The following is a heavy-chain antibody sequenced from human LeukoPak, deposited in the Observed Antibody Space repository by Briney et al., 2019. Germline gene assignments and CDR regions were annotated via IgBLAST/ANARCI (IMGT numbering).Heavy chain of an antibody. CDR2: IYYTGST. J-gene: IGHJ6*03. CDR1: GGSISGFY. V-gene: IGHV4-59*12. D-gene: IGHD2-2*01. CDR3: ARYQLQTTNYYYYYYMDV. Sequence: PSETLSLTCTVSGGSISGFYWSWIRQPPGKGLEWIGYIYYTGSTNYNPSLKSRVTISVDTSKNQFSLKLSSVTAADTAVYYCARYQLQTTNYYYYYYMDVWGKGTTVTVSS.